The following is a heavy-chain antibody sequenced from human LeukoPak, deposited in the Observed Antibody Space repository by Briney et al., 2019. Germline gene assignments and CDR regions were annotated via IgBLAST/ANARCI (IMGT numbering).Heavy chain of an antibody. CDR1: GFTFSSYS. V-gene: IGHV3-23*01. CDR3: AKDSMVRGVIPVYYFDY. Sequence: GGSLRLSCAASGFTFSSYSMNWVRQAPGKGLEWVSGISGSGGNTYYADSVKGRFTISRDNSNNTLYLQMNSLSTEDTAVYYCAKDSMVRGVIPVYYFDYWGQGTLVTVSS. D-gene: IGHD3-10*01. CDR2: ISGSGGNT. J-gene: IGHJ4*02.